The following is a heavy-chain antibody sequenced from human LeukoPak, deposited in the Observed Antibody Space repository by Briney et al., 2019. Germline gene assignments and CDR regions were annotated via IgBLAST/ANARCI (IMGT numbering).Heavy chain of an antibody. V-gene: IGHV3-21*05. CDR1: GFSFSLYA. D-gene: IGHD2-2*01. Sequence: PGGSLRLPCAASGFSFSLYAMNWVRQAPGKGLEWISYINSGGDDIHYAASVRGRFTISRDDAGNTLFLQLSSLRAEDTAVYYCARDTIQPGLIDDWGQGTLVTVSS. CDR2: INSGGDDI. J-gene: IGHJ4*02. CDR3: ARDTIQPGLIDD.